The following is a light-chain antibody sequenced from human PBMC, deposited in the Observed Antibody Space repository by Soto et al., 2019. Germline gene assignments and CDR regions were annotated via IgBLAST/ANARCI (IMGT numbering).Light chain of an antibody. CDR2: GAY. V-gene: IGKV3-15*01. Sequence: EIVMTHSPSTLSWSPVERATLSCRASQSVRSYLAWYQQKPGQAPRLLIYGAYTRALGIPARFSGSGSGTEFSFTVTSLQSEDFAVYYCQQYDQWPITFGQGTRLEIK. J-gene: IGKJ5*01. CDR1: QSVRSY. CDR3: QQYDQWPIT.